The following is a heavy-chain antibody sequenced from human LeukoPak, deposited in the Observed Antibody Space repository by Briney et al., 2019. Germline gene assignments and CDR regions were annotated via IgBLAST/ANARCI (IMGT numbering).Heavy chain of an antibody. D-gene: IGHD3-22*01. Sequence: GGSLRLSCAASGFTFKNYAMTWIRQAPEKGLEWVSSISGGGGNIQYADSAKGRFSISRDNSKNTLYLQMDSLRVEDTAVYYCAKSITMIVVDRYDPWGQGTLVTVSS. CDR1: GFTFKNYA. CDR3: AKSITMIVVDRYDP. J-gene: IGHJ5*02. V-gene: IGHV3-23*01. CDR2: ISGGGGNI.